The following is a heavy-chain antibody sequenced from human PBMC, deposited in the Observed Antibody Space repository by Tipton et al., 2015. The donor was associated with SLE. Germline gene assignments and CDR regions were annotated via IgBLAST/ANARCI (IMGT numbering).Heavy chain of an antibody. CDR1: GGSISSYY. D-gene: IGHD6-13*01. CDR3: ARTAGRSVKLWYFDCNFDY. Sequence: TLSLTCTVSGGSISSYYWTWIRQSPGKGLEWIGDVHRIGSTNYNPSLKSRVTISLGASKNQFSLKLSSVTDVDTAVYYCARTAGRSVKLWYFDCNFDYWGQGTLVTVSS. CDR2: VHRIGST. V-gene: IGHV4-59*12. J-gene: IGHJ4*02.